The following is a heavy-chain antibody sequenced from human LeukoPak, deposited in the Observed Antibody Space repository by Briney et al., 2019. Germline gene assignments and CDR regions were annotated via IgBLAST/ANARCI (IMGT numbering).Heavy chain of an antibody. V-gene: IGHV4-34*01. Sequence: SETLSLTCAVYGGSFSGYYWNWIRQPPGKGLEWIGQINHSGSTNYNLSLKSRVTISVDTSKNQFSLKLSSVTAADTAVYYCARRANGPSYWGQGILVTVSS. J-gene: IGHJ4*02. CDR3: ARRANGPSY. CDR1: GGSFSGYY. D-gene: IGHD2-8*01. CDR2: INHSGST.